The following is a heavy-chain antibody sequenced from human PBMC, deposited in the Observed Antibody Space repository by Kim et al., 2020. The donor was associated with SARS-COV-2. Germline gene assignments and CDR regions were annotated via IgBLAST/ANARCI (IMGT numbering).Heavy chain of an antibody. J-gene: IGHJ6*02. D-gene: IGHD3-10*01. CDR1: GFTFSSYG. Sequence: GGSLRLSCAASGFTFSSYGMNWVRQAPGKGLEWVSAISNGGYSTFDADSVKGRFTISRDNSKNTLYLQMNSLRAEDTAVYYCAKREGNTGSGYIDVWGRGTTVTVSS. CDR2: ISNGGYST. V-gene: IGHV3-23*01. CDR3: AKREGNTGSGYIDV.